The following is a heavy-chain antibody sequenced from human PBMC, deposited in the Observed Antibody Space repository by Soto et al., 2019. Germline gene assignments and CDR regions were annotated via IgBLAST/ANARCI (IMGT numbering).Heavy chain of an antibody. V-gene: IGHV4-39*01. CDR1: GDSMTSSSYY. CDR3: ARHTRNQFDP. J-gene: IGHJ5*02. CDR2: IYYSERTSYNSGST. Sequence: PSETLSLTCTVSGDSMTSSSYYWGWILQPPGKGLEWVGSIYYSERTSYNSGSTYYSPSLKSRVAISGDTSKGQLSLKLSSVTAADTAVYYCARHTRNQFDPWGQGTLVTVSS.